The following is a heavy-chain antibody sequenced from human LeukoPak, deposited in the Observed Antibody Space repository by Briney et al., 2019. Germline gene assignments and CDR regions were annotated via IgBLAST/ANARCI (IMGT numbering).Heavy chain of an antibody. Sequence: SETLSLTCAVYGGSFSGYYWSWIRQPPGKGLEWIGENNHSGSTNYNPSLKSRVTISVDTSKNQFSLKLSSVTAADTAVYYCARYRAAAGYKRYNWFDPWGQGTLVTVSS. CDR3: ARYRAAAGYKRYNWFDP. CDR2: NNHSGST. D-gene: IGHD6-13*01. CDR1: GGSFSGYY. J-gene: IGHJ5*02. V-gene: IGHV4-34*01.